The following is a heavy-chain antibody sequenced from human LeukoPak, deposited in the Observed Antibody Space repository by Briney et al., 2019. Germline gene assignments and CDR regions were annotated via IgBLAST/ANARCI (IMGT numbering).Heavy chain of an antibody. CDR1: GGSISSGSYY. CDR2: IYTSGST. CDR3: ARDNGGWYFDY. D-gene: IGHD2-8*01. Sequence: PSETLSLTXTVSGGSISSGSYYWSWIRQPAGKGLEWIGRIYTSGSTNYNPSLKSRVTMSVDTSKSQFSLKLTSVTAADMAVYYCARDNGGWYFDYWGQGTLVTVSS. V-gene: IGHV4-61*02. J-gene: IGHJ4*02.